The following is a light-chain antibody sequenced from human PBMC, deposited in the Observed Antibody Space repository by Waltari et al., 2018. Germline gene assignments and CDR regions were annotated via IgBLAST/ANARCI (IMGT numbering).Light chain of an antibody. V-gene: IGLV3-21*02. CDR2: DDS. J-gene: IGLJ3*02. CDR3: QVWDSDSDQM. Sequence: SHVLTQPPSASAAPGQTASITCGGNDIGTKSVHWYQQKPGRAPVLVVNDDSDRPSGIPERFSGSNSGKTATLTISRVEAGDEADYYCQVWDSDSDQMFGAGTKLTVL. CDR1: DIGTKS.